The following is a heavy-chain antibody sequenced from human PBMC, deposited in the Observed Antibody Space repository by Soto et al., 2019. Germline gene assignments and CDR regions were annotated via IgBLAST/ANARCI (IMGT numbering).Heavy chain of an antibody. CDR1: GFTFSSYA. CDR3: AKDRSHWLTYVDD. D-gene: IGHD6-19*01. CDR2: VSGSGGNT. V-gene: IGHV3-23*01. Sequence: PGGSLRLSCAAPGFTFSSYAMSWVRQAPGKGLEWVSSVSGSGGNTYYADSVKGRSTISRDNSKNTLYLQMNSLRAEDTAAYYCAKDRSHWLTYVDDWGQGTLVTVSS. J-gene: IGHJ4*02.